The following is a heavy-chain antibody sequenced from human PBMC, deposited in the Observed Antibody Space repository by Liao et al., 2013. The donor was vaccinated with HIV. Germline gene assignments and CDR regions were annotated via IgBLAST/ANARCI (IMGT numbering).Heavy chain of an antibody. CDR3: ARIPAVPRGGFDM. CDR2: ISGSGSA. CDR1: GGSISSYY. V-gene: IGHV4-4*07. J-gene: IGHJ3*02. Sequence: QVQLQESGPGLVKPSETLSLTCTVSGGSISSYYWNWIRQPAGKGLEWIGRISGSGSANYNPSLKSRVTMSVDMSRNQFSLTVSSTTAADTAMYYCARIPAVPRGGFDMWGQGTMVTVSS. D-gene: IGHD3-10*01.